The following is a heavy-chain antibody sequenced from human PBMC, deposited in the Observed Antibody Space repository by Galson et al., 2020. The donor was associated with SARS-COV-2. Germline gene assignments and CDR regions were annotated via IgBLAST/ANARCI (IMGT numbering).Heavy chain of an antibody. CDR1: GGSISSSGYY. Sequence: SETLSLTCTVSGGSISSSGYYWGWIRQPPEKRLECIGTISYSGTTNYNPSLSSRLSMSLDTSTNHFSLDLNSVTAADTALYFCARVRRTWYADKGDAFDIWGQGTRVTVSS. CDR3: ARVRRTWYADKGDAFDI. J-gene: IGHJ3*02. D-gene: IGHD6-13*01. CDR2: ISYSGTT. V-gene: IGHV4-39*07.